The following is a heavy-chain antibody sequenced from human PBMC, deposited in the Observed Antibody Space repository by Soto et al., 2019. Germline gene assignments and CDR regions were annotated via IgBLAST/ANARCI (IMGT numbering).Heavy chain of an antibody. CDR3: ARDALGYCSGGSCHNFDY. CDR1: GFTFSSYG. CDR2: IWYDGSNK. Sequence: PGGSLRLSCAASGFTFSSYGMHWVRQAPGKGLEWVAVIWYDGSNKYYADPVKGRFTISRDNSKNTLYLQMNSLRAEDTAVYYCARDALGYCSGGSCHNFDYWGQGTLVTVSS. D-gene: IGHD2-15*01. V-gene: IGHV3-33*01. J-gene: IGHJ4*02.